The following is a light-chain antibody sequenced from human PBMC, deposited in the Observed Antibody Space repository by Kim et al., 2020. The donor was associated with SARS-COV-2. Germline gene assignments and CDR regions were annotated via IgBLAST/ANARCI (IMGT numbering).Light chain of an antibody. Sequence: GQSVTHSCPGSSSNIGSNYVYWYQQLPGTAPKLLIYRNNQRPSGVPDRFSGSKSGTSASLAISGLRSEDEADYYCAAWDDSLSGWVFGGGTQLTVL. V-gene: IGLV1-47*01. CDR2: RNN. CDR3: AAWDDSLSGWV. J-gene: IGLJ3*02. CDR1: SSNIGSNY.